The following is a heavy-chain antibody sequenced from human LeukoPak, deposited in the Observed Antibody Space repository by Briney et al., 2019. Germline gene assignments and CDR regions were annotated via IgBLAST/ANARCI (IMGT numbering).Heavy chain of an antibody. CDR1: GFTFSSYA. D-gene: IGHD6-13*01. J-gene: IGHJ4*02. CDR2: ISGSGGST. Sequence: GGSLRLSCAASGFTFSSYAMSWVRQAPEKGLEWVSAISGSGGSTYYADSVKGRFTISRDNSKNTLYLQMNSLRAEDTAVYYCAIAYSSLGYFDYWGQGTLVTVSS. V-gene: IGHV3-23*01. CDR3: AIAYSSLGYFDY.